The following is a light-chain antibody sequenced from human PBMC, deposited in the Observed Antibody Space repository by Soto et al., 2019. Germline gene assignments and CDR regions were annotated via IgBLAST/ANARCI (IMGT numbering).Light chain of an antibody. J-gene: IGLJ3*02. CDR3: CSYVSGTSWV. CDR2: EAT. Sequence: QSVLTQPASVSGSPGQSITISCTGTSSDVGAYNLVSWYQQHPGKAHTVLIYEATKRPSGVSNRFSGSKSGNTASLTISVLQAEDEADYYCCSYVSGTSWVFGGGTKLTVL. CDR1: SSDVGAYNL. V-gene: IGLV2-23*01.